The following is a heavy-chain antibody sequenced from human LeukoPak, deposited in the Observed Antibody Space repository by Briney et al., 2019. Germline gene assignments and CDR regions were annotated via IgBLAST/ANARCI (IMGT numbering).Heavy chain of an antibody. V-gene: IGHV4-59*08. CDR1: AGSISSYY. Sequence: PSETLSLTCTVSAGSISSYYWSWIRQPPGKGLEWIGYIYYSGSTNYNPSLKSRVTISVDTSTNRFSLKLTSVTAADTALYYCARVVASTSIDSWGQGTLVTVSS. CDR2: IYYSGST. J-gene: IGHJ4*02. D-gene: IGHD2-15*01. CDR3: ARVVASTSIDS.